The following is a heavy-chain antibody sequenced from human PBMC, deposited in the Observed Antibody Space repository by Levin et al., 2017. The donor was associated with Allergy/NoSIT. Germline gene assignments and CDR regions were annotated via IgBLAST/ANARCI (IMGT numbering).Heavy chain of an antibody. V-gene: IGHV3-11*01. CDR3: ARGDTYYYDSSGYPGWSDAFDI. CDR2: ISSSGSTI. CDR1: GFTFSDYY. Sequence: PGGSLRLSCAASGFTFSDYYMSWIRQAPGKGLEWVSYISSSGSTIYYADSVKGRFTISRDNAKNSLYLQMNSLRAEDTAVYYCARGDTYYYDSSGYPGWSDAFDIWGQGTMVTVSS. D-gene: IGHD3-22*01. J-gene: IGHJ3*02.